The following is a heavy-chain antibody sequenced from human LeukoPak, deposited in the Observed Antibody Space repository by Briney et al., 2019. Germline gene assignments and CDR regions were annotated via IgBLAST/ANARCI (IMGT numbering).Heavy chain of an antibody. CDR3: ARERGGFDYYFDY. D-gene: IGHD3-16*01. Sequence: SETLSLTCTVSGGSISSYYWSWIRQPPGKGLEWIGYIYYSGSTNYNPSLKSRVTISVDTSKNQFSLKLSSVTAADTAVYYCARERGGFDYYFDYWGQGTLVTVSS. CDR2: IYYSGST. J-gene: IGHJ4*02. V-gene: IGHV4-59*12. CDR1: GGSISSYY.